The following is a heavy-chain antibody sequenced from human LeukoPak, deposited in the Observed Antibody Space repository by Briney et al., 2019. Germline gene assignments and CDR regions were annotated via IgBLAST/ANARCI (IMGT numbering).Heavy chain of an antibody. CDR2: ISYDGSNK. J-gene: IGHJ4*02. CDR1: GFTFSSYA. Sequence: PGRSLRLSCAASGFTFSSYAMHWVRQAPGKGLEWVAVISYDGSNKCYADSVKGRFTISRDNSKNTLYLQMNSLRAEDTAVYYCARDPRIKARLPPDYWGQGTLVTVSS. CDR3: ARDPRIKARLPPDY. D-gene: IGHD3-10*01. V-gene: IGHV3-30-3*01.